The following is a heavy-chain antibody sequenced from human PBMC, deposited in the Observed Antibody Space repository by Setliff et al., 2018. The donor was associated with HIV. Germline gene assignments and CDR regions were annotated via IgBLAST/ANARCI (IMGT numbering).Heavy chain of an antibody. CDR3: ATRQAVDCSGGTCYSTSAFDY. V-gene: IGHV5-51*01. D-gene: IGHD2-15*01. J-gene: IGHJ4*02. CDR2: IYPRDSDA. CDR1: GYSFSTYW. Sequence: PGESLKISCEGSGYSFSTYWIAWVRQMPGKGLEWMGIIYPRDSDAKYSPSFQGQVTISADKSISTTYLQWNSLKASDTAMYYCATRQAVDCSGGTCYSTSAFDYWGQGTLVTVSS.